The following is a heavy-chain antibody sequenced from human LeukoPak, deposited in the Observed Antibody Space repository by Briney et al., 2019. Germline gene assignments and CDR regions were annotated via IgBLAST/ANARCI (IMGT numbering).Heavy chain of an antibody. CDR1: GFTFSSYW. CDR3: ARYYYDSSGSQGAFDM. D-gene: IGHD3-22*01. CDR2: INSDGSTT. J-gene: IGHJ3*02. V-gene: IGHV3-74*01. Sequence: PGGSLRLSCAASGFTFSSYWMNWVRQAPGKGLVWVSRINSDGSTTTYADSVKGRFTISRDNARNTLYLQMNSLRAEDTGVYYCARYYYDSSGSQGAFDMWGQGTMVTVSS.